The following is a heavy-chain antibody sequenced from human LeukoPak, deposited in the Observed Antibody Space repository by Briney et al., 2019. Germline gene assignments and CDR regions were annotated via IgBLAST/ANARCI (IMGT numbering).Heavy chain of an antibody. D-gene: IGHD3-9*01. CDR3: ARGTYFDWLLTSRDYGMDV. V-gene: IGHV1-18*01. CDR2: ISAYNGNT. CDR1: GYTFTSYG. Sequence: ASVKVSCKASGYTFTSYGISWVRQAPGQGLEWMGWISAYNGNTNYAQKLQGRVTMTTDTSTSTAYMELRSLRSDDTAVYYCARGTYFDWLLTSRDYGMDVWGQGTRSPSP. J-gene: IGHJ6*02.